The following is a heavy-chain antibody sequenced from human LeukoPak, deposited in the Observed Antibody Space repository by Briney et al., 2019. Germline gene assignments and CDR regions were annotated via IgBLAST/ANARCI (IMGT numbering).Heavy chain of an antibody. CDR1: GFTVSSNF. V-gene: IGHV3-23*01. D-gene: IGHD6-19*01. Sequence: PGGSLRLSCAASGFTVSSNFMSWVRQAPGKGLERVSTISGSSTSTYYADSVQGRFIVSRDNSKSTLFLQMNSLRAEDTAVYYCAKDLSMAVTGSPFDYWGQGTLVTVSS. CDR3: AKDLSMAVTGSPFDY. J-gene: IGHJ4*02. CDR2: ISGSSTST.